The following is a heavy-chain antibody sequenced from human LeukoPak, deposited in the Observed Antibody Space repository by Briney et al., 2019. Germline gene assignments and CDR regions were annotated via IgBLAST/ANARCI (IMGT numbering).Heavy chain of an antibody. Sequence: GGSLRLSCAASGFTFSSYAMSWVRQAPGKGLEWVSAISGSGGSTYYADSVKGRFTISRDNSKNTRYLQMNSLRAEDTAVYYCARPHDYGDYVRDYWGQGTLVTVSS. CDR1: GFTFSSYA. J-gene: IGHJ4*02. CDR2: ISGSGGST. V-gene: IGHV3-23*01. D-gene: IGHD4-17*01. CDR3: ARPHDYGDYVRDY.